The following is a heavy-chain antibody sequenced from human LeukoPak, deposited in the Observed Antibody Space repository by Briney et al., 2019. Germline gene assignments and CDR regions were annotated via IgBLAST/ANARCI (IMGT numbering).Heavy chain of an antibody. D-gene: IGHD2-15*01. J-gene: IGHJ3*02. V-gene: IGHV1-18*01. CDR1: GYTFTSYG. CDR3: ATCSAGSCYPDAFDI. Sequence: ASVKVSCKASGYTFTSYGISWVRQAPGQGLEWMGWISAYNGNTNHAQMLQGRVTMTTDTTTSTAYMELSSLRSDDTAVYYCATCSAGSCYPDAFDIWGQGTMVTVFS. CDR2: ISAYNGNT.